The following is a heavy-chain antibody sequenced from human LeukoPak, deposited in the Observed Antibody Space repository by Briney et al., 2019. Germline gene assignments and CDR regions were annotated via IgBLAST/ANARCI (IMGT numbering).Heavy chain of an antibody. Sequence: SETLSLTCAVYGGSLSGYYWSWIRQPPGKGLEWIGEINHSGSTNYNPSLKSRVTISVDTSKNQFSLKLSSVTAADTAVYYCARRKRAYDYVWGSYRYSHTYFDYWGQGTLVTVSS. CDR3: ARRKRAYDYVWGSYRYSHTYFDY. D-gene: IGHD3-16*02. J-gene: IGHJ4*02. V-gene: IGHV4-34*01. CDR2: INHSGST. CDR1: GGSLSGYY.